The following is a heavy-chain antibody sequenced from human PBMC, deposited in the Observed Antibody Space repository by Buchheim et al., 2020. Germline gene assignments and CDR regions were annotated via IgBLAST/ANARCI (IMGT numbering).Heavy chain of an antibody. V-gene: IGHV4-31*03. CDR3: ARYYYDSSGFDY. CDR2: IYYIGRT. D-gene: IGHD3-22*01. CDR1: FGSISSGGYY. J-gene: IGHJ4*02. Sequence: QVQLQESGPGLVKPSQTLSLTCPVSFGSISSGGYYWSWIRQHPLKGLEWIGYIYYIGRTSSTPSLKSRVTISVDTSKNQFSLKRSSVTAADTAVYYCARYYYDSSGFDYWGQGTL.